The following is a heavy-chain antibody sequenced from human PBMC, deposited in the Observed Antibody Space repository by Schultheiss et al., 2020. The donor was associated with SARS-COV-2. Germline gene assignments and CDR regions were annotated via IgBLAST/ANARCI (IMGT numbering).Heavy chain of an antibody. CDR2: MNPNSGNT. J-gene: IGHJ4*02. D-gene: IGHD4-17*01. CDR3: ARVSGDYAFDY. V-gene: IGHV1-8*01. CDR1: GYTFTSYD. Sequence: GESLKISCKASGYTFTSYDINWVRQATGQGLEWMGWMNPNSGNTGYAQKFQGRVTMTRNTSISTAYMELSSLRSEDTAVYYCARVSGDYAFDYWGQGTLVTVSS.